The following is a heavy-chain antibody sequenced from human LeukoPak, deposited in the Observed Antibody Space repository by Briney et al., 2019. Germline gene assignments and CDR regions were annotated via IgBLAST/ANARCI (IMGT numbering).Heavy chain of an antibody. Sequence: GGSLRLSCAASGFTVSTNCMTWVRQAPGKGLEWVSTIYSGGTTYYADSVMGRFTISRHNSRNTLYLQMNSLRAEDTAVYYCARDNGGTGWVHWGQGTLVTVSS. V-gene: IGHV3-53*04. J-gene: IGHJ4*02. CDR1: GFTVSTNC. CDR3: ARDNGGTGWVH. D-gene: IGHD6-19*01. CDR2: IYSGGTT.